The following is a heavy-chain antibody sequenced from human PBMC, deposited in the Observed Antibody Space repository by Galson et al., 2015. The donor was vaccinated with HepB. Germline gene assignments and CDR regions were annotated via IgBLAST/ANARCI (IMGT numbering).Heavy chain of an antibody. Sequence: SVKVSCKASGGTFSSYAISWVRQAPGQGLEWMGGIIPIFGTANYAQKFQGRVTITADESTSTAYMELSSLRSEDTAVFYCARVYYDFWSGYSTRYYGMDVWGQGTTVTVSS. D-gene: IGHD3-3*01. CDR2: IIPIFGTA. V-gene: IGHV1-69*13. CDR3: ARVYYDFWSGYSTRYYGMDV. CDR1: GGTFSSYA. J-gene: IGHJ6*02.